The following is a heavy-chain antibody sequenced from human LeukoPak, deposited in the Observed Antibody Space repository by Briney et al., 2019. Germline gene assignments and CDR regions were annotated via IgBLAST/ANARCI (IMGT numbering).Heavy chain of an antibody. CDR2: IYTSGST. Sequence: SETLSLTCTVSGGSISSGGYYWSWIRQPAGKGLEWIGRIYTSGSTNYNPSLKSRVTMSVDTSKNQFSLKLSSVTAADTAVYYCARGDHKQQLVPQPQSYYYYYMDVWGKGTTVTVSS. V-gene: IGHV4-61*02. D-gene: IGHD6-13*01. CDR1: GGSISSGGYY. J-gene: IGHJ6*03. CDR3: ARGDHKQQLVPQPQSYYYYYMDV.